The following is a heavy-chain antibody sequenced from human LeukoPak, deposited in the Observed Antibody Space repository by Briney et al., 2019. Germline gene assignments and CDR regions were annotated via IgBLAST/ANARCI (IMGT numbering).Heavy chain of an antibody. CDR1: GFTFSSYA. CDR3: ARPVGYYSYFDY. D-gene: IGHD3-22*01. CDR2: ISYDGSNK. J-gene: IGHJ4*02. V-gene: IGHV3-30-3*01. Sequence: GGSLRLSCAASGFTFSSYAMHWVRQAPGKGLEWVAVISYDGSNKYYADSVKGRLNTLYLQINSLRAEDTAVYYCARPVGYYSYFDYWGQGTLVTVSS.